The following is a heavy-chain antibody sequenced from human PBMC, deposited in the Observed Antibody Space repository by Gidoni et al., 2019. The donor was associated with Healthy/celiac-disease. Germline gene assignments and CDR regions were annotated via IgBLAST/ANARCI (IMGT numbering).Heavy chain of an antibody. Sequence: EVQLLESGGGLVQPGGSLRLSCAASGFTFSSYAMGWVRQAPGKGLEWVSAISGSGGNTYYADSVKGRFTISRDNSKNTLYLQMNSLRAEDTAVYYCAKDPIDSSGWYMGIDYWGQGTLVTVSS. J-gene: IGHJ4*02. CDR2: ISGSGGNT. V-gene: IGHV3-23*01. CDR3: AKDPIDSSGWYMGIDY. CDR1: GFTFSSYA. D-gene: IGHD6-19*01.